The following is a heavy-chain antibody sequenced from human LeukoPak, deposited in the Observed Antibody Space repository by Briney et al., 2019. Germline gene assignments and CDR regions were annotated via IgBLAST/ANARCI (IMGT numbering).Heavy chain of an antibody. Sequence: GGSLRLSCAASGLTFSTYTLTWVCQAPGEGLEWVSAISGTTTSTYYADSVKGRFTISRDKSKNTLYLQMNSLRAEDTAVYYCADDFESPHWGQGTLVTVSS. CDR2: ISGTTTST. CDR3: ADDFESPH. J-gene: IGHJ4*02. CDR1: GLTFSTYT. V-gene: IGHV3-23*01. D-gene: IGHD3-9*01.